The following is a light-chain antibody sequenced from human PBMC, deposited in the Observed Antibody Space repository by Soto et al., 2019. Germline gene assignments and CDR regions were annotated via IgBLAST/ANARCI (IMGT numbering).Light chain of an antibody. V-gene: IGKV3-20*01. CDR3: QQYGSSFRYT. Sequence: EIVLTQSPGTLSLSPGARATLSCRASQSVSSNYLAWYQQKPGQAPRLLIYGASSRATGIPDRFSGSGSGTDFTLTISRLEPEDFAVYYCQQYGSSFRYTFGQGTKLEIK. J-gene: IGKJ2*01. CDR1: QSVSSNY. CDR2: GAS.